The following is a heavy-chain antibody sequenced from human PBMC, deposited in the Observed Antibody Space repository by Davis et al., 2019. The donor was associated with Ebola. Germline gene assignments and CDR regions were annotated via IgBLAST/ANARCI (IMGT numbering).Heavy chain of an antibody. CDR1: GLTFSKYG. D-gene: IGHD3-10*01. Sequence: GGSLRLSCVASGLTFSKYGMHWVRQAPGKGLEWVAFIRYDGNNKYSADSVEGRFTISRDNSKNTLYLEMNSLRVEDTAVYYCAKDPLAYGSGSYYVDNWGQGTLVTVSS. V-gene: IGHV3-30*02. CDR2: IRYDGNNK. J-gene: IGHJ4*02. CDR3: AKDPLAYGSGSYYVDN.